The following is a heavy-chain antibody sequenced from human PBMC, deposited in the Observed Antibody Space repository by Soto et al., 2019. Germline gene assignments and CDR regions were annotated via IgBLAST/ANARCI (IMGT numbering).Heavy chain of an antibody. D-gene: IGHD3-3*01. CDR1: GYTFTSYG. V-gene: IGHV1-18*01. J-gene: IGHJ5*02. CDR3: ASDYDQTFDP. Sequence: QVQLVQSGAEVKKPGASVKVSCKASGYTFTSYGISWVRQAPGQGLEWMGRISAYNGNTNYAQNLQGRVTMTTDTPTRTAYMELRSLRSDDTAGYYCASDYDQTFDPWGQGTLVTVSS. CDR2: ISAYNGNT.